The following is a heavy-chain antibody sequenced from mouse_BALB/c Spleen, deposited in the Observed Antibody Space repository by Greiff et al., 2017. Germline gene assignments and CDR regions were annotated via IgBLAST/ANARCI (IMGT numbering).Heavy chain of an antibody. Sequence: EVKLMESGGGLVQPGGSLRLSCATSGFTFTDYYMSWVRQPPGKALEWLGFIRNKANGYTTEYSASVKGRFTISRDNSQSILYLQMNTLRAEDSATYYCARGLYDGYFYWYFDVWGAGTTVTVSS. CDR2: IRNKANGYTT. J-gene: IGHJ1*01. CDR1: GFTFTDYY. D-gene: IGHD2-3*01. CDR3: ARGLYDGYFYWYFDV. V-gene: IGHV7-3*02.